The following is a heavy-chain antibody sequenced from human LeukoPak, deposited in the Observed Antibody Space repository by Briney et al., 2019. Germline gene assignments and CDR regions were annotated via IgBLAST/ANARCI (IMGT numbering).Heavy chain of an antibody. CDR3: ARDPDGGNSGT. CDR2: IYSGGST. D-gene: IGHD4-23*01. J-gene: IGHJ4*02. Sequence: GGSLRLSCTASGFALSSHAMSWVRQAPGKGLEWVSVIYSGGSTYYADSVKGRFTISRDNSKNTLYLQMNSLRAEDTAVYYCARDPDGGNSGTWGQGTLVTVSS. CDR1: GFALSSHA. V-gene: IGHV3-53*01.